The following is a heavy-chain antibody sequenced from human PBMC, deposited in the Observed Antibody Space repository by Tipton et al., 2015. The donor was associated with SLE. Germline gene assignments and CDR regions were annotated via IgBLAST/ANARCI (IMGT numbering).Heavy chain of an antibody. CDR3: AGDSRSLDY. J-gene: IGHJ4*02. V-gene: IGHV4-31*03. CDR2: IYYSGSA. CDR1: GGSISSNNFF. Sequence: TLSLTCTVSGGSISSNNFFWSWLRQHPGKGLEWIGYIYYSGSAFYNPSLKSRVTISVDTSKNQFSLRLSSVTAADTAVYYCAGDSRSLDYWGQGTLVTVSS.